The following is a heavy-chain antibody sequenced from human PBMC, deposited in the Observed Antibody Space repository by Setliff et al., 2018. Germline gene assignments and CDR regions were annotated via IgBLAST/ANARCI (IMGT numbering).Heavy chain of an antibody. D-gene: IGHD3-3*01. CDR1: GGSVSSGSYY. CDR3: RFWSGYYKNDY. V-gene: IGHV4-61*02. J-gene: IGHJ4*02. CDR2: IYTSGST. Sequence: SETLSLTCTVSGGSVSSGSYYWSWIRQPAGKGLEWIGRIYTSGSTNYNPSLKSRVAISVDTSKNQFSLKLSSVTAADTAIYYCRFWSGYYKNDYWGQGTLVTAPQ.